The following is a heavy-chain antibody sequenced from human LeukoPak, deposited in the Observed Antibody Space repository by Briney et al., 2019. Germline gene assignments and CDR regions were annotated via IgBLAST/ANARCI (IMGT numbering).Heavy chain of an antibody. CDR3: AKAALWFGEFD. V-gene: IGHV3-30*18. J-gene: IGHJ4*02. CDR2: ILSDGSSQ. D-gene: IGHD3-10*01. CDR1: GFTFRSYG. Sequence: GGSLRLSCAASGFTFRSYGMHWVRQAPGKGLEWVADILSDGSSQYYADSVKGRFTISRDNSKNTLYLQMNSLRAEDTAVYYCAKAALWFGEFDWGQGALVTVSS.